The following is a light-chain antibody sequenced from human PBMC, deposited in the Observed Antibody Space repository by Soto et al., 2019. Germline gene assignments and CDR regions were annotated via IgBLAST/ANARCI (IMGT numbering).Light chain of an antibody. Sequence: EIVLTQSPATLSVSPGERATLSCRATETISTNLAWFQRKPGQPPRLLIYGSSTRATGVPDRFSGSGSGTDFTLTISSLEAEDFAVYYCQQRSDWPPTFGQGTKVDIK. V-gene: IGKV3-15*01. CDR1: ETISTN. CDR2: GSS. J-gene: IGKJ1*01. CDR3: QQRSDWPPT.